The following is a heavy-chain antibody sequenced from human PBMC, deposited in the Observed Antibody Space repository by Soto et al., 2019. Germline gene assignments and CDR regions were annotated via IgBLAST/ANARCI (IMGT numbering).Heavy chain of an antibody. V-gene: IGHV5-51*01. J-gene: IGHJ4*02. Sequence: GESLKISCKGSGYSFASHWVAWVRQMPEKGLEWIGTIYPGDSDTKYSPAFRGQVTISADTSVSTAYLQWRSLDATDSAIYYCARYSGSYWHYLDFWGQGTLVTVSS. CDR1: GYSFASHW. CDR2: IYPGDSDT. CDR3: ARYSGSYWHYLDF. D-gene: IGHD1-26*01.